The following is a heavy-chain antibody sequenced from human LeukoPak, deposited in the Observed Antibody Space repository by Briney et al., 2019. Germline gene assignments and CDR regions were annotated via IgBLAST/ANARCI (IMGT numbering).Heavy chain of an antibody. V-gene: IGHV4-59*01. CDR3: ARDWHAYYYGSGSYVKDV. CDR1: GGSISSYY. J-gene: IGHJ6*04. D-gene: IGHD3-10*01. Sequence: SETLSLTCTVSGGSISSYYWSWVRQPPGKGLEWIGYIYYSGSSKYNASLTSRVTISVDTSKNQFSLKLSSVTAADTAVYYCARDWHAYYYGSGSYVKDVWGKGTTVTVSS. CDR2: IYYSGSS.